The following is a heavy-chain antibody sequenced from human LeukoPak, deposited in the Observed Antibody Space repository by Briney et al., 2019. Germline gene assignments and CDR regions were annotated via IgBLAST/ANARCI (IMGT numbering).Heavy chain of an antibody. CDR3: ARPACYYGAGSWPY. V-gene: IGHV1-2*02. D-gene: IGHD3-10*01. CDR1: GYIFSDSY. Sequence: GASVKVSCKASGYIFSDSYIHWVRQAPGQGLEWMGWINPNSGDTNYAQRFQGRVTMTRDTPINTAYMELCRLTSDDTAVYYCARPACYYGAGSWPYWGQGSLVTVSS. CDR2: INPNSGDT. J-gene: IGHJ4*02.